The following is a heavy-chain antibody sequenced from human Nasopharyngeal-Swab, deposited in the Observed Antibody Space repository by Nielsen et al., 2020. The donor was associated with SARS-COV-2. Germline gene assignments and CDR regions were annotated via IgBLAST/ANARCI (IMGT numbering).Heavy chain of an antibody. D-gene: IGHD6-19*01. CDR2: IYYSGST. V-gene: IGHV4-59*01. J-gene: IGHJ6*02. CDR3: ARGNIAVADYYGMDV. Sequence: SETLSLTCTVSGGSISSYYWSWIRQPPGKGLEWIGYIYYSGSTNYNPSLKSRVTISVDTSQNQFSLKLSSVTAADTAVYYCARGNIAVADYYGMDVWGQGTTVTVSS. CDR1: GGSISSYY.